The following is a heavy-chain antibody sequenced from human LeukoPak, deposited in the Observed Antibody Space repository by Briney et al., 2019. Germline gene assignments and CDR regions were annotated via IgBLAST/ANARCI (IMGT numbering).Heavy chain of an antibody. CDR2: INHSGST. Sequence: PSETLSLTCAVYGGSFSGYYWSWIRQPPGKGLEWIGEINHSGSTNYNPSLKSRVTISVDTSKNQFSLKLSSVTAADTAVYYCARREWFGEFIKGAVQEYWGQGTLVTVSS. CDR1: GGSFSGYY. J-gene: IGHJ4*02. CDR3: ARREWFGEFIKGAVQEY. D-gene: IGHD3-10*01. V-gene: IGHV4-34*01.